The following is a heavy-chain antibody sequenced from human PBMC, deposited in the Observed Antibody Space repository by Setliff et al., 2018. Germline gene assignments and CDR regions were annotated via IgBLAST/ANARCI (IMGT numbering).Heavy chain of an antibody. J-gene: IGHJ4*02. Sequence: ASVKVSCKVSGYTLTELSMHWVRQAPGKGLEWMGGFDPEDGETIYAQKFQGRVTMTEDTSTDTAYMELSSLRSEDTAVYYCATPAGFLEWLWPYHYWGQGTLVTVS. CDR3: ATPAGFLEWLWPYHY. CDR2: FDPEDGET. CDR1: GYTLTELS. D-gene: IGHD3-3*01. V-gene: IGHV1-24*01.